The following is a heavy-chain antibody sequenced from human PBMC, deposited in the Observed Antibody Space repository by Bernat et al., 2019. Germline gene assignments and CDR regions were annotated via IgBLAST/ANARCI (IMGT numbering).Heavy chain of an antibody. Sequence: EVQLLESGGNLVQPGGSLRLSCAASGFTFSSYAMSWFRQAPGEGLEWVSVIYSGGSTYYADSVKGRFTISRDNSKNTLYLQMNSLRAEDTAVYYCARGNSLDGYAFDIWGQGTMVTVSS. D-gene: IGHD3/OR15-3a*01. V-gene: IGHV3-23*03. CDR3: ARGNSLDGYAFDI. CDR1: GFTFSSYA. J-gene: IGHJ3*02. CDR2: IYSGGST.